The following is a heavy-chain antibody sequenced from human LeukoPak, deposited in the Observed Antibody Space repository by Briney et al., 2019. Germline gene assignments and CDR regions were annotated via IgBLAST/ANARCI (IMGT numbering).Heavy chain of an antibody. CDR3: GREGWSSPLNS. D-gene: IGHD2-2*01. J-gene: IGHJ4*02. V-gene: IGHV3-7*01. CDR1: GFTFSTYW. CDR2: IKQDGSEK. Sequence: GGSLRLSCAASGFTFSTYWMIWARQAPGKGLEWVANIKQDGSEKYYVDAVKGRYNISRDNAKHSLYLQMNSLRAEDTAVYYCGREGWSSPLNSWGQGTLVTVYS.